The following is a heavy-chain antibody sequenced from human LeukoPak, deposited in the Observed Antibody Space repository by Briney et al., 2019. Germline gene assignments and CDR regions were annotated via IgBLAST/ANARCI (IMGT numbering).Heavy chain of an antibody. V-gene: IGHV3-7*01. CDR2: IKADGSGK. CDR3: ARVLSGSWDWFDP. Sequence: GGSLRLSCVASGFTFSSSWMTWVRQAPGMGLERVANIKADGSGKYYVDSVRGRFTISRDNAENTVYLQMHSLRAEDTAVYYCARVLSGSWDWFDPWGQGTLVTVSS. D-gene: IGHD3-22*01. CDR1: GFTFSSSW. J-gene: IGHJ5*02.